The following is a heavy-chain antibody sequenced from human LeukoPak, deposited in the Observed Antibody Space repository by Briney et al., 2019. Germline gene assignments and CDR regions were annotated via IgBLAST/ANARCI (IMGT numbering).Heavy chain of an antibody. CDR2: IYYSGDT. Sequence: PSETLSLTCSVSNGSISGSGYYWAWIRQPPGKGLEWIGTIYYSGDTYYNPSLTSRVTTSVDTSKSQFSLKLSSVTAADTAVYYCAREDSSWYVGYWGQGTLVTVSP. CDR1: NGSISGSGYY. J-gene: IGHJ4*02. CDR3: AREDSSWYVGY. V-gene: IGHV4-39*07. D-gene: IGHD6-13*01.